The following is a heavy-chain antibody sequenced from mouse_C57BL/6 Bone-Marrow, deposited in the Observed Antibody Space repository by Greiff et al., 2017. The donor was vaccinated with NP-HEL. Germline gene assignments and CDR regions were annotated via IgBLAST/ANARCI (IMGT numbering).Heavy chain of an antibody. CDR3: AGGNSDYAMDY. V-gene: IGHV1-54*01. Sequence: QVQLQQSGAELVRPGTSVKVSCKASGYAFTNYLIEWVKQRPGQGLEWIGVINPGSGGTNYNEKFKGKATLTADKSSSTAYMQLSSLTSEDSAVYFYAGGNSDYAMDYWGQGTSVTVSS. CDR1: GYAFTNYL. D-gene: IGHD2-1*01. CDR2: INPGSGGT. J-gene: IGHJ4*01.